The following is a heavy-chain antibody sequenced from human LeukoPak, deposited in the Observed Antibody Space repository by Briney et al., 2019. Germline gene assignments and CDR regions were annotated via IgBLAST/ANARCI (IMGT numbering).Heavy chain of an antibody. V-gene: IGHV6-1*01. J-gene: IGHJ4*02. CDR2: AYYRSQLYY. CDR3: VRGQWNSIYYFDY. D-gene: IGHD6-19*01. Sequence: SQTLSLTCVISGDIFSRNITAWNWIRQSPSRGLEWLGRAYYRSQLYYDYGVSVKSRITFNPDTSKNRFSLYLSSVIPEDTAVYYCVRGQWNSIYYFDYWGQGSLVTVSS. CDR1: GDIFSRNITA.